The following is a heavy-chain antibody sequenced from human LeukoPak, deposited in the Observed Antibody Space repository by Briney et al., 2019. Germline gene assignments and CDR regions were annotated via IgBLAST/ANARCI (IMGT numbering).Heavy chain of an antibody. D-gene: IGHD6-19*01. CDR1: GGSISSSSYY. V-gene: IGHV4-39*07. CDR3: ARVLGAVAGFDY. Sequence: PSETLSLTCTVSGGSISSSSYYWGWIRQPPGKGLEWIGSIYYSGSTYYNPSLKSRVTISVDTSKNQFSLKLSSVTAADTAVYYCARVLGAVAGFDYWGQGTLVTVSS. CDR2: IYYSGST. J-gene: IGHJ4*02.